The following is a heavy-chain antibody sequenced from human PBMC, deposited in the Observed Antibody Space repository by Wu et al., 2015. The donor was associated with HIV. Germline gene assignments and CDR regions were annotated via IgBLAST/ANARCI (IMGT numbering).Heavy chain of an antibody. CDR2: ITPMFGKP. V-gene: IGHV1-69*18. CDR1: GATFGTYG. D-gene: IGHD3-3*01. CDR3: AKANRISNKWYRLYHQKYRYGTS. J-gene: IGHJ6*02. Sequence: QVQLVQSRAEVKKPGSSVKVSCKASGATFGTYGFNWVRQAPGGGPEWMGRITPMFGKPITHRSSWAESPLPRTVPRTQAYMELTSLRSGGHGGVYYCAKANRISNKWYRLYHQKYRYGTSWGQGTTVTVSS.